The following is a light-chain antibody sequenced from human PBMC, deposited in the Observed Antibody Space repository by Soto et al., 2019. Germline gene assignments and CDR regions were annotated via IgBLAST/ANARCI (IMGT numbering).Light chain of an antibody. CDR3: QQRSNWPPT. V-gene: IGKV3-11*01. J-gene: IGKJ4*01. Sequence: DTVLIQSPATLSLSPGERATLSCRASHTVANFLAWYQHKAGQAPRLLIYDVSNRATGIPARFSGSGPGTDFTLTISSLEPDDFAVYYCQQRSNWPPTFGGGTNVEIK. CDR1: HTVANF. CDR2: DVS.